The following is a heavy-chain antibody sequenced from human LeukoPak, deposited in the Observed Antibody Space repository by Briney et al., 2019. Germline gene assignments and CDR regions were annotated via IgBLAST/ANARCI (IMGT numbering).Heavy chain of an antibody. CDR1: GGTFSSYA. Sequence: SVKVSCKASGGTFSSYAISWVRQAPGQGLEWMGRIIPILGIANYAQEFQGRVTITAGKSTSTAYMELSSLRSEDTAVYYCAIAVVVVPAAIPANAPVDYWGQGTLVTVSS. V-gene: IGHV1-69*04. D-gene: IGHD2-2*01. CDR3: AIAVVVVPAAIPANAPVDY. J-gene: IGHJ4*02. CDR2: IIPILGIA.